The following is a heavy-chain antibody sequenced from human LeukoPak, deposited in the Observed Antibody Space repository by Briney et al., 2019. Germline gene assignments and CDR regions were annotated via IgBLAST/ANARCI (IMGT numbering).Heavy chain of an antibody. Sequence: GASVKVSCKVSGYTLPELSTHWVRQAAGKGRAGMGGFDPEDGETIYAQKFQGRVTMTEDTSTDTAYMELSSLRSEDTAVYYCARAEYSSGWYGEYFQHWGQGTLVTVSS. CDR1: GYTLPELS. V-gene: IGHV1-24*01. CDR3: ARAEYSSGWYGEYFQH. CDR2: FDPEDGET. D-gene: IGHD6-19*01. J-gene: IGHJ1*01.